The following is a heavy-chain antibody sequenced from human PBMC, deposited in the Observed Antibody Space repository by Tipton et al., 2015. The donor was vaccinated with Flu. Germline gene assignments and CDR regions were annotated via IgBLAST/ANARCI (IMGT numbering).Heavy chain of an antibody. CDR3: ARRDFSIYVSEPKNWFDP. CDR2: IFHTGPM. V-gene: IGHV4-38-2*01. Sequence: TLSLTCAVSGDSIRGPYYWGWVRQPPGKGLEWIGHIFHTGPMYYNPSLKSRLTLSVDRSKNQFSLKLPSVTAADTAVYFCARRDFSIYVSEPKNWFDPWGPGVLVSVSS. J-gene: IGHJ5*02. D-gene: IGHD4-11*01. CDR1: GDSIRGPYY.